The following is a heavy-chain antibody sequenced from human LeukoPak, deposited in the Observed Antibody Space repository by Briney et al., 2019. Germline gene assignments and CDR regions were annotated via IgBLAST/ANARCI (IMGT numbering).Heavy chain of an antibody. V-gene: IGHV4-34*01. CDR3: AAIAVAGTGDFDY. D-gene: IGHD6-19*01. CDR2: INHSGST. CDR1: GGSFSGYY. J-gene: IGHJ4*02. Sequence: SETLSLTCAVYGGSFSGYYWSWIRQPPGKGLEWIGEINHSGSTNYNPSLKSRVTISVDTSKNQFSLKLSSVTAADTAVYYCAAIAVAGTGDFDYWGQGTLVTVSS.